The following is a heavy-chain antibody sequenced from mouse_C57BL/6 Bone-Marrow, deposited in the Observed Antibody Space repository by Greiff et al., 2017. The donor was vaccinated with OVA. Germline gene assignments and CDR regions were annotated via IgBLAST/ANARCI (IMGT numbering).Heavy chain of an antibody. Sequence: EVQRVESVAELVRPGASVKLSCTASGFNIKNTYMHWVKQRPEQGLEWIGRIDPANGNTKYAPKFQGKATITADTSSNTAYLQLSSLTSEDTAIYYCVREDYYGRYYYFDYWGQGTTLTVSS. CDR3: VREDYYGRYYYFDY. D-gene: IGHD1-1*01. V-gene: IGHV14-3*01. J-gene: IGHJ2*01. CDR1: GFNIKNTY. CDR2: IDPANGNT.